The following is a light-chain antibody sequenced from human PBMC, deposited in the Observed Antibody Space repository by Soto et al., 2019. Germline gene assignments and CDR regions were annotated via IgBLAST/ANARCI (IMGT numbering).Light chain of an antibody. CDR3: SSYTSSRTYV. J-gene: IGLJ1*01. CDR1: SSDVGGYNY. CDR2: EVS. Sequence: QSALTQPASVSGSPGQSITISCTGTSSDVGGYNYVSWYQQHSGKAPKLMIYEVSNRPSGVSNRFSGSKSGNTASLTISGLQAEDEADYYCSSYTSSRTYVFGTGTKVT. V-gene: IGLV2-14*01.